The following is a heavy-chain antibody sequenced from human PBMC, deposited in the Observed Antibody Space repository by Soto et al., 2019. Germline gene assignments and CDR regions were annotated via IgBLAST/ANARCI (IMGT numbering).Heavy chain of an antibody. V-gene: IGHV5-51*01. CDR1: GYKVSTWHNFTSYW. CDR2: IYPGDSDT. J-gene: IGHJ6*02. CDR3: ASSPRGYCSSTSCRELGNYYGMDV. D-gene: IGHD2-2*01. Sequence: RGASLKISCMGSGYKVSTWHNFTSYWIAWVRQMPGEGLEWMGIIYPGDSDTRYSPSFQGQVSISADKFISTAYLQWSSLKASDTAMYYCASSPRGYCSSTSCRELGNYYGMDVWGQGTTVTVSS.